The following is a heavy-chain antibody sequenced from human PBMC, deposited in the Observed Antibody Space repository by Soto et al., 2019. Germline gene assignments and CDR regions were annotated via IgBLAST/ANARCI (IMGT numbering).Heavy chain of an antibody. CDR2: MNPNSGNT. CDR3: AREVGRFYREGGGMDV. V-gene: IGHV1-8*01. D-gene: IGHD2-15*01. CDR1: GYTLTSYD. J-gene: IGHJ6*02. Sequence: QVQLVQSGAEVKKPGASVKVSCKASGYTLTSYDINWVRQTTGQGLEWMGWMNPNSGNTGYAQKFQGRVTMTRNTSISTAYMELSSLRSEDTAVYYCAREVGRFYREGGGMDVWGQGTTVTVSS.